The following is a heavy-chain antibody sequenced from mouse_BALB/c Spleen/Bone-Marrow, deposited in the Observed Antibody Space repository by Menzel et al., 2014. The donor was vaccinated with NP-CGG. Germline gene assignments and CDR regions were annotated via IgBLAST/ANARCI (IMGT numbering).Heavy chain of an antibody. CDR3: ARSYYGNYYAMDY. J-gene: IGHJ4*01. Sequence: QVQLKQSGPELVRPGVSVKISCKGSGYTFTDYAMHWVKQSHAKSLEWIGVISTYSGNTNYNQKFKGKATMTVDESSSTACMELARLTSEDFAIYYCARSYYGNYYAMDYWGQGTSVTVSS. V-gene: IGHV1-67*01. D-gene: IGHD1-1*01. CDR1: GYTFTDYA. CDR2: ISTYSGNT.